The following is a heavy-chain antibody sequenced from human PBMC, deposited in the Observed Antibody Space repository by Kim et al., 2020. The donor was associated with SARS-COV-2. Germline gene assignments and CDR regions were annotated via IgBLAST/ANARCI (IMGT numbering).Heavy chain of an antibody. CDR1: GFTFSSYA. CDR3: AREGIGGSYYGDYYYYGMEV. J-gene: IGHJ6*02. V-gene: IGHV3-30*04. Sequence: GGSLRLSCAASGFTFSSYAMHWVRQAPGKGLEWVAVISYDGSNKYYADSVKGRFTISRDNSKNTLYLQMNSLRAEDTAVYYCAREGIGGSYYGDYYYYGMEVWGQGTTVTVSS. CDR2: ISYDGSNK. D-gene: IGHD1-26*01.